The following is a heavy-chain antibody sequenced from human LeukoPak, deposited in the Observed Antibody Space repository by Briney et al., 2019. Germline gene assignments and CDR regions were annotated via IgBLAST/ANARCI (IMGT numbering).Heavy chain of an antibody. D-gene: IGHD3-16*02. CDR3: ASGYDYVWGSYRLDY. CDR1: GGSISSYY. J-gene: IGHJ4*02. Sequence: SETLSLTCTVSGGSISSYYWSWIRQPAGKGLEWIGRIYTSGSTNCNPSLKSRVTMSVDTSKNQFSLKLSSVTAADTAVYYCASGYDYVWGSYRLDYWGQGTLVTVSS. V-gene: IGHV4-4*07. CDR2: IYTSGST.